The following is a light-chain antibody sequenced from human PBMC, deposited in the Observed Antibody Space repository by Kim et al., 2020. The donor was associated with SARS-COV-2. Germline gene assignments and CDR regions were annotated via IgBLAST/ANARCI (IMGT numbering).Light chain of an antibody. J-gene: IGLJ2*01. CDR1: SLRNYY. CDR3: NSRDSSTNHLV. Sequence: SSELTQDPAVSVALGQTVRITCQGDSLRNYYASWYQQKPGQAPVIVIYGRNNRPSGIPDRFSGSTSGNTASLTITGAQAEDEADYYCNSRDSSTNHLVFGGGTQLTVL. CDR2: GRN. V-gene: IGLV3-19*01.